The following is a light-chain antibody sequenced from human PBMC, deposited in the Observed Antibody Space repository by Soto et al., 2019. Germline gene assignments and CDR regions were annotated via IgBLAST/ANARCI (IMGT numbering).Light chain of an antibody. Sequence: ETVLTQSPATLSLSPGERATRSCRASQSVGSYLAWYQLKPGQAPRLLIYEASTRATGIPARFSGSGSGADFTLIISSLEPADFAVYYCQHRSNWAYTFGQGNKLEIK. CDR2: EAS. CDR3: QHRSNWAYT. CDR1: QSVGSY. V-gene: IGKV3-11*01. J-gene: IGKJ2*01.